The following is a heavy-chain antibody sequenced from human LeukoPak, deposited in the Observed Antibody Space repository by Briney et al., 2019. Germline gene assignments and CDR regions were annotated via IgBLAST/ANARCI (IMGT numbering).Heavy chain of an antibody. J-gene: IGHJ6*03. CDR2: IGTSSTTI. V-gene: IGHV3-48*01. Sequence: GGSLRLSCAASGFTFSSFPMSWVRQPPGKGLEWVSNIGTSSTTIYYADSVKGRFTISRDNAKNSLYLQMNSLRADDTAVYYCARFAAGGSYYYYMDVWGKGTTVTVSS. D-gene: IGHD6-25*01. CDR3: ARFAAGGSYYYYMDV. CDR1: GFTFSSFP.